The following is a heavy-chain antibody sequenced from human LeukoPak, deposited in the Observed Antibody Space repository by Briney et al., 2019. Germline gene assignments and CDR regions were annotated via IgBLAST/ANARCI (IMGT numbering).Heavy chain of an antibody. J-gene: IGHJ5*02. Sequence: SETLSLTCTVSGGSISSGDYYWRWIRQPPGKGLEWIGYIYYSGSTYYNPSLKSRVTISVDTSKNQFSLKLSSVTAEDTAVYYCARDMYYYGSGSYTDPWGQGTLVTVSS. CDR2: IYYSGST. D-gene: IGHD3-10*01. CDR1: GGSISSGDYY. V-gene: IGHV4-30-4*08. CDR3: ARDMYYYGSGSYTDP.